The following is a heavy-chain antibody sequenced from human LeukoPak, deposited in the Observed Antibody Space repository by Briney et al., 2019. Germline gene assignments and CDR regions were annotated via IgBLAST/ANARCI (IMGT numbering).Heavy chain of an antibody. CDR2: IYYSGST. Sequence: AAETLSLTCTVSGGSISSSSYYWGWIRQPPGKGLEWIGSIYYSGSTNYNPSLKSRVTISVDTSKNQFSLRLSSVTAADTAVYYCARRGVSFLDYWGQGTLVTVSS. V-gene: IGHV4-39*01. CDR3: ARRGVSFLDY. CDR1: GGSISSSSYY. D-gene: IGHD6-13*01. J-gene: IGHJ4*02.